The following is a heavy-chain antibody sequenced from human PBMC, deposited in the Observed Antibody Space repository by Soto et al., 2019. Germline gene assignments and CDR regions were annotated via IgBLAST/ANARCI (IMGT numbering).Heavy chain of an antibody. CDR2: IKSKTDGGTT. V-gene: IGHV3-15*01. D-gene: IGHD3-3*01. CDR3: TTSNDFWSHYYYYYYMDV. Sequence: EVQLVESGGGLVQPGGSLRLSCAASGFTFSNAWMSWVRQAPGKGLEWVGRIKSKTDGGTTDYAAPVKGRFTISRDDSKNTLYLQMNSLKTEDTAVYYCTTSNDFWSHYYYYYYMDVWGKGTTVTVSS. J-gene: IGHJ6*03. CDR1: GFTFSNAW.